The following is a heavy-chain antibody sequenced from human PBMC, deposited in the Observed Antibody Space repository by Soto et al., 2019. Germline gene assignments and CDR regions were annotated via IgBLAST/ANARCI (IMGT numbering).Heavy chain of an antibody. Sequence: QVQLVESGGGVVQPGKSLRLSCVASGFIFSNYDMHWVRQAPGKGLEWVAVTRYDGSNKYNGDSVEGRFIISRDSSENTMYLDMNSLGVEDTAMYYCAKYVGSSSWHALHVWGKGKMVTVSP. CDR3: AKYVGSSSWHALHV. CDR2: TRYDGSNK. V-gene: IGHV3-33*06. D-gene: IGHD6-13*01. J-gene: IGHJ3*01. CDR1: GFIFSNYD.